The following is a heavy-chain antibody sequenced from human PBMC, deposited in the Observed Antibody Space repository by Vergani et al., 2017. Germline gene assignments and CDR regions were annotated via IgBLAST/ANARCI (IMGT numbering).Heavy chain of an antibody. V-gene: IGHV4-31*03. CDR1: GGSISSGGYY. Sequence: QVQLQESGPGLVKPSQTLSLTCTVSGGSISSGGYYWSWLRQHPGKGLEWIGYIYYSGSTYYNPSLKSRVTLSVNTSKNQFSRKLSSVTAADTAVYYCARGLRYFDWLLPNWFDPWGQGTLVTVSS. J-gene: IGHJ5*02. CDR2: IYYSGST. CDR3: ARGLRYFDWLLPNWFDP. D-gene: IGHD3-9*01.